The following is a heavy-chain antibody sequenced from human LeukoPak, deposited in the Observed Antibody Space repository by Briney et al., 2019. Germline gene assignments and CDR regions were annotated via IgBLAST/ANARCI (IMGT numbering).Heavy chain of an antibody. CDR1: IDSFSNYH. CDR2: VNESGGT. J-gene: IGHJ5*02. CDR3: ARGQGATVPQVGKNWFDR. D-gene: IGHD1-26*01. Sequence: SETLSLTCAVYIDSFSNYHWNWIRQTPAKGMEWVGEVNESGGTNISPSLWSRDILSVDTSKNQFSLKLISGTVADTAIYYCARGQGATVPQVGKNWFDRWGQGTRVTVSS. V-gene: IGHV4-34*04.